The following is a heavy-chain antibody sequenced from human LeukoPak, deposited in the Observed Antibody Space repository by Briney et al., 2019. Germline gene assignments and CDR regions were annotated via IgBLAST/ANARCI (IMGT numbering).Heavy chain of an antibody. Sequence: GASVKVSCKASGYTFTSYAMHWVRQAPGQRLEWMGWINAGNGNTKYSQKFQGRVTITRNTSASTVYMELSSLRSEDTAVYDCARGASSSWYYYGMDVWGKGTTVTVSS. D-gene: IGHD6-13*01. J-gene: IGHJ6*04. CDR2: INAGNGNT. V-gene: IGHV1-3*01. CDR1: GYTFTSYA. CDR3: ARGASSSWYYYGMDV.